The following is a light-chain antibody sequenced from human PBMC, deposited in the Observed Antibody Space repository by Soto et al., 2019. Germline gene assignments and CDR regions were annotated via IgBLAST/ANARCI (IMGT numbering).Light chain of an antibody. V-gene: IGLV2-8*01. CDR1: SSDIGGYNY. Sequence: QSALTQPPSASGSPGQSVTISCTGTSSDIGGYNYVSWYQQHPGKAPKLMIYEVTKRPSGVPDRFSGSKSDNTASLTVSGLQADDDADYYCYSYTGSNNRGVFGGETKLTVL. J-gene: IGLJ3*02. CDR3: YSYTGSNNRGV. CDR2: EVT.